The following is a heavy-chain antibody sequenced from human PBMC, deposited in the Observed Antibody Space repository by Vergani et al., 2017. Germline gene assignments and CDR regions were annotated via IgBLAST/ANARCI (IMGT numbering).Heavy chain of an antibody. V-gene: IGHV3-66*02. CDR3: ARDIVVVPADTYGMDV. CDR2: IYSGGST. J-gene: IGHJ6*02. D-gene: IGHD2-2*01. CDR1: GFTFSSYA. Sequence: EVQLLESGGGLVQPGGSLRLSCAASGFTFSSYAMSWVRQAPGKGLEWVSVIYSGGSTYYADSVKGRFTISRDNSKNTLYLQMNSLRAEDTAVYYCARDIVVVPADTYGMDVWGQGTTVTVSS.